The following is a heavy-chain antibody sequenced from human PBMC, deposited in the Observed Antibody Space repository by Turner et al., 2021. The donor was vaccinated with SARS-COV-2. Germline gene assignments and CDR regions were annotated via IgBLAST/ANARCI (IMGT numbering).Heavy chain of an antibody. Sequence: EVRVVESGGGLVQPGRSLRLSCTASGFTFGKYDMIWIRQGPGKGLEWVGFIRSTNFGGTTEYATSVRGRFNVSRDDSRTIAYLHMSSLKTEDTAVYYCARGRTGASYYFDYWGQGILVTVSS. D-gene: IGHD7-27*01. J-gene: IGHJ4*02. CDR3: ARGRTGASYYFDY. CDR2: IRSTNFGGTT. V-gene: IGHV3-49*03. CDR1: GFTFGKYD.